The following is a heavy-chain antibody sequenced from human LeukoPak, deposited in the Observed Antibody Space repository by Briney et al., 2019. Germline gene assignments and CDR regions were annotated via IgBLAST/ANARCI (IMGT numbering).Heavy chain of an antibody. CDR3: ARESYGGNFPIDY. Sequence: GGSLRLSCAASGFTFIDYYMSWIRQAPGKGLEWVSYISGSSGYTNYADSVKCRFAISRDNAKNSLYLQMNSLRDEDTAIYYCARESYGGNFPIDYWGQGTLVTVSS. D-gene: IGHD4-23*01. CDR1: GFTFIDYY. J-gene: IGHJ4*02. CDR2: ISGSSGYT. V-gene: IGHV3-11*05.